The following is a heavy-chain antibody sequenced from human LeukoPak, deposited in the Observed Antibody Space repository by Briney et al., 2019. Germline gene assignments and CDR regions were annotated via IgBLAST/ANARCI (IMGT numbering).Heavy chain of an antibody. CDR3: ARVVPYYYYYGMDV. D-gene: IGHD2-2*01. J-gene: IGHJ6*02. CDR1: AGSVSSGSYY. CDR2: IYYSGST. Sequence: NTSETLSLTCTVSAGSVSSGSYYWSWIRQPPGKGLEWIGYIYYSGSTNYNPSLKSRVTISVDTSKNQFSLKLSSVTAADAAVYYCARVVPYYYYYGMDVWGQGTTVTVSS. V-gene: IGHV4-61*01.